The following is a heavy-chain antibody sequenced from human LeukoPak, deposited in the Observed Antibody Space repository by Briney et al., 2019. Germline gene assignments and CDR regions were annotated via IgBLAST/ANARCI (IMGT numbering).Heavy chain of an antibody. CDR1: GGSISSSSYY. Sequence: PSETLSLTCTVSGGSISSSSYYWGWIRQPPGKGLEWIGSIYYSGSTYYNPSLKSRVTISVDTSKNQFSLKLSSVTAADTAVYYCARHQASWYSGSYPNWFDPWGQGTLVTVSS. D-gene: IGHD1-26*01. CDR3: ARHQASWYSGSYPNWFDP. V-gene: IGHV4-39*01. CDR2: IYYSGST. J-gene: IGHJ5*02.